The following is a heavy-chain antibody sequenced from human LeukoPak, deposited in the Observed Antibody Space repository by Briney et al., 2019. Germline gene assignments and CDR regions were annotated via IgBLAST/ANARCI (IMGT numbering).Heavy chain of an antibody. V-gene: IGHV1-69*06. CDR3: AMYGDIGVYYYYYMDV. D-gene: IGHD2-21*01. CDR1: GGTFSSYA. Sequence: GASMKVSCKASGGTFSSYAISWVRQAPGQGLEWVGGIIPIFGTANYAQKFQGRVTITADKSTSTAYMELSSLRSEDTAVYYCAMYGDIGVYYYYYMDVWGKGTTVTVSS. J-gene: IGHJ6*03. CDR2: IIPIFGTA.